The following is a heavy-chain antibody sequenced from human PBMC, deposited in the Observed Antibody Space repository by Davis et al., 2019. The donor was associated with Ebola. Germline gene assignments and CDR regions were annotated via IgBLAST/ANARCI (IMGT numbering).Heavy chain of an antibody. J-gene: IGHJ4*02. Sequence: MPSETLSLTCTVSGGSMSISSYYWGWIRQPPGKGLEWLGSIFYSGSTYYNPSLKSRITISVDTSKNQFFLKLNSVTAADTAVYYCAKVQKDLATAGTLGYLDFWGQGTLVTVSS. CDR2: IFYSGST. D-gene: IGHD6-13*01. CDR1: GGSMSISSYY. V-gene: IGHV4-39*01. CDR3: AKVQKDLATAGTLGYLDF.